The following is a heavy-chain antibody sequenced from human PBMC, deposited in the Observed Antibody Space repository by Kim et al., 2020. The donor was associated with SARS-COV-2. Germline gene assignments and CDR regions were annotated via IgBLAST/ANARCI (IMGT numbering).Heavy chain of an antibody. J-gene: IGHJ6*02. V-gene: IGHV3-53*01. CDR3: ARGPGYFYYALDV. Sequence: YAYSEKGRFTISRNNSKNTRYLQMNSLRAEDTAIYYCARGPGYFYYALDVWGQGTTVTVSS.